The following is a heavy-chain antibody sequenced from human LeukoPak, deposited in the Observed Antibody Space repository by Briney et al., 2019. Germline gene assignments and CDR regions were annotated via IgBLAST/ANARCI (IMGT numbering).Heavy chain of an antibody. V-gene: IGHV3-23*01. CDR2: ISGSGGTT. Sequence: PGGSLRLSCAASGFTFSRYAMSWVRQAPGKGLEWVSAISGSGGTTYYADSVKGRFTISRDNSKSTLYLQMNSLRAEDTAVYYCAKEDCGDDCSTFDYWGQGTLVTVSS. D-gene: IGHD2-21*02. J-gene: IGHJ4*02. CDR1: GFTFSRYA. CDR3: AKEDCGDDCSTFDY.